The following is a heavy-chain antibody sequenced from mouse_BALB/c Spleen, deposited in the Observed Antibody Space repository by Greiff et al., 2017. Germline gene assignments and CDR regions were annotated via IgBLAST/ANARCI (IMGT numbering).Heavy chain of an antibody. V-gene: IGHV1-87*01. Sequence: QVQLQQSGAELARPGASVKLSCKASGYTFTSYWMQWVKQRPGQGLEWIGAIYPGDGDTRYTQKFKGKATLTADKSSSTTYMQLSSLASEDSAVYYCARRGNYLYYYAMDYWGQGTSVTVSS. CDR2: IYPGDGDT. CDR3: ARRGNYLYYYAMDY. J-gene: IGHJ4*01. D-gene: IGHD2-1*01. CDR1: GYTFTSYW.